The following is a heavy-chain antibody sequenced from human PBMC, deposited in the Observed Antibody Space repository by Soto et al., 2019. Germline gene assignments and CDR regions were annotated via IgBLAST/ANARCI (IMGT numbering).Heavy chain of an antibody. D-gene: IGHD5-12*01. Sequence: QVQLQESGPGLVKPSETLSLTCTVSGASISNAYWSWIRQAAGKRLEWIGRIHSSGTFNYNPSLNSRVSISRDTSKNQISLKLSSVTAADTAVYYCARDNIVYKGSGMDVWGQVTTVTVSS. CDR1: GASISNAY. CDR2: IHSSGTF. CDR3: ARDNIVYKGSGMDV. J-gene: IGHJ6*02. V-gene: IGHV4-4*07.